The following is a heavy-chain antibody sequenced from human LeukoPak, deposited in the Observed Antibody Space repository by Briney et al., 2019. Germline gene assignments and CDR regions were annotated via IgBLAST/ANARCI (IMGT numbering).Heavy chain of an antibody. CDR3: ARASMITFGGVIVPEYDYFDY. Sequence: PRASVKVSCKASGYTFTGYYMHWVRQAPGQGLEWMGWINPNSGGTNYAQKFQGRVTMTRDTSISTAYMELSRLRSDDTAVYYCARASMITFGGVIVPEYDYFDYWGQGTLVTVSS. J-gene: IGHJ4*02. D-gene: IGHD3-16*02. V-gene: IGHV1-2*02. CDR1: GYTFTGYY. CDR2: INPNSGGT.